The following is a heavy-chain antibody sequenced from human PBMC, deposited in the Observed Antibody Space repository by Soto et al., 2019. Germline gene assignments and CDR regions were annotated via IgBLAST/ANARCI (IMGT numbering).Heavy chain of an antibody. Sequence: WVMRLSCAASGFTFSSSAMSWVRHAPGKGLEWVSAISGSGGSTYYADSVKGRFTISRDNSKNTLYLQMNSLRAEDTAVYYCAKDPGYSYGPYFDYWGQGTLVTVSS. D-gene: IGHD5-18*01. CDR2: ISGSGGST. CDR1: GFTFSSSA. V-gene: IGHV3-23*01. CDR3: AKDPGYSYGPYFDY. J-gene: IGHJ4*02.